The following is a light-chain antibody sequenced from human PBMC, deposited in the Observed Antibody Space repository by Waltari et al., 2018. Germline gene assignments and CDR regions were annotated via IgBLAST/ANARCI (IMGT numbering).Light chain of an antibody. V-gene: IGLV3-1*01. CDR2: QDS. Sequence: SPGQTASITCSGDKLGDKYACWYQQKPGQSPVLVIYQDSKRPSGIPERFSGSNSGNTATLTISGTQAMDEADYYCQAWDSSTVVFGGGTKLTVL. J-gene: IGLJ2*01. CDR1: KLGDKY. CDR3: QAWDSSTVV.